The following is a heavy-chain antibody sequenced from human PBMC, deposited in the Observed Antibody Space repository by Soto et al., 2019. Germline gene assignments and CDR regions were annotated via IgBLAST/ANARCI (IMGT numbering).Heavy chain of an antibody. J-gene: IGHJ5*02. CDR3: AGSDDLYYRAHKWFDP. D-gene: IGHD3-10*01. CDR2: IIPIFGTA. CDR1: GGTFSSYA. Sequence: SVKVSCKASGGTFSSYAISWVRQAPGQGLEWMGGIIPIFGTANYAQKFQGRVTITADESTSTAYMELSSLRSEDTAVYYCAGSDDLYYRAHKWFDPWGQGTLVTVSS. V-gene: IGHV1-69*13.